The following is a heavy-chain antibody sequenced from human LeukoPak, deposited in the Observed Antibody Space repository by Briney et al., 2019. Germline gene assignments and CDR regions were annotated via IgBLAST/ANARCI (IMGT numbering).Heavy chain of an antibody. D-gene: IGHD3-3*01. Sequence: PGGSLRLSCAASGFTFSSYSMNWVRQAPGKGLEWVSSISSSSSYIHYADSVKGRFTISRDNAKNSLYLQMNSLRAEDTAVYYCAREGGGGYYDFWSGYFHYYGMDVWGQGTTVTVSS. V-gene: IGHV3-21*01. CDR2: ISSSSSYI. CDR3: AREGGGGYYDFWSGYFHYYGMDV. J-gene: IGHJ6*02. CDR1: GFTFSSYS.